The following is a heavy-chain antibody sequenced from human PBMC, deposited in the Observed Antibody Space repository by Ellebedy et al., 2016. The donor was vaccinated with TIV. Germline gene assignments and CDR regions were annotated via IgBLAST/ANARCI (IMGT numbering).Heavy chain of an antibody. CDR3: VRETPVVDI. Sequence: GGSLRLXXAASGFTFSSYGMHWVRQAPGKGLEWVAVISYDGSNKYYADSVKGRFTISRDNSKNTAYLQMNSLRAEDTAVYYCVRETPVVDIWGQGTMVTVSS. V-gene: IGHV3-30*03. CDR2: ISYDGSNK. J-gene: IGHJ3*02. CDR1: GFTFSSYG.